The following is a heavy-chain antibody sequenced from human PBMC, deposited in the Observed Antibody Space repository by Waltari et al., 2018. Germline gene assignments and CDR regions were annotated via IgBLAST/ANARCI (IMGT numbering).Heavy chain of an antibody. CDR1: GFPFSTYS. Sequence: EVQLVESGGNLVQPGGSLRLSCIASGFPFSTYSMNWVRQAPGRGWEWISYITGSSRTIYYTDSVKGRFTVSRDNAKNSLFLQMSSLRVEDTAVYYCARPVAAAGNYGMDVWGQGTTVTVSS. CDR2: ITGSSRTI. J-gene: IGHJ6*02. CDR3: ARPVAAAGNYGMDV. D-gene: IGHD6-13*01. V-gene: IGHV3-48*04.